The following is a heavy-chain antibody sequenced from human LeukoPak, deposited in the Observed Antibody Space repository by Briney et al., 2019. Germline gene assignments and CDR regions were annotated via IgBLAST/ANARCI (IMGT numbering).Heavy chain of an antibody. J-gene: IGHJ4*02. V-gene: IGHV3-23*01. Sequence: GGSLRLSCAASGFTFSSYAMSWVRQAPGKGLEWVSAISGSGGSTYYADSVKGRFTISRDNSKRALYLQMNSLTAEDTTVYYCAKDPYAILTGYRYYFDYWGQGTLVTVSS. D-gene: IGHD3-9*01. CDR1: GFTFSSYA. CDR2: ISGSGGST. CDR3: AKDPYAILTGYRYYFDY.